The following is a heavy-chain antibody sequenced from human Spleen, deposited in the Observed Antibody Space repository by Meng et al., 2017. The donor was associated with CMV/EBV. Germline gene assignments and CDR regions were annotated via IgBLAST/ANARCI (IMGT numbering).Heavy chain of an antibody. Sequence: GGSLRLSCEASGFTFSSYSMNWLRQAPGKGLEWVSYISGSSGTIYYTDSVKGRFTISRDNAKNSLFLQMNSLRAEDTAVYYCARGAEYTSSSPPNYWGQGTLVTVSS. CDR3: ARGAEYTSSSPPNY. J-gene: IGHJ4*02. D-gene: IGHD6-6*01. CDR2: ISGSSGTI. V-gene: IGHV3-48*04. CDR1: GFTFSSYS.